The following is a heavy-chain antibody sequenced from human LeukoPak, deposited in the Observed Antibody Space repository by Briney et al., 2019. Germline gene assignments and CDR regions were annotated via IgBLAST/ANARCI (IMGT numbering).Heavy chain of an antibody. D-gene: IGHD6-19*01. V-gene: IGHV3-11*05. Sequence: GGSLRLSCAASGFTFSDFYMNWIRQAPGKGLEWVSFVSSTGGYTNHADSVKGRFTISRDNAKNSLYLQMNSLRAEDTAVYHCAKGPVRRVAGSDAFDIWGQGTMVTVSS. J-gene: IGHJ3*02. CDR3: AKGPVRRVAGSDAFDI. CDR1: GFTFSDFY. CDR2: VSSTGGYT.